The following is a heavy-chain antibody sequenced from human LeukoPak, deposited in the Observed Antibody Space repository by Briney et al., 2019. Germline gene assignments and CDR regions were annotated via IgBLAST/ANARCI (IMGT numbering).Heavy chain of an antibody. J-gene: IGHJ4*02. CDR3: ARQTYSTSFLVG. CDR2: IYYSGST. CDR1: GFTFSSYSMN. Sequence: PGGSLRLSCAASGFTFSSYSMNWVRQPPGKGLEWIGSIYYSGSTYYNPSLKSRVTISVDTSKNQFSLKLSSVTAADTAVYYCARQTYSTSFLVGWGQGTLVTVSS. V-gene: IGHV4-39*01. D-gene: IGHD6-6*01.